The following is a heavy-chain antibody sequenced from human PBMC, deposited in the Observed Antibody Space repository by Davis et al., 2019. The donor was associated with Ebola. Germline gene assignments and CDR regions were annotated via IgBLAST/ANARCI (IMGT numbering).Heavy chain of an antibody. CDR3: AGSPYYFFDL. CDR1: GVSISSTNYY. CDR2: IYYRGSS. J-gene: IGHJ4*02. Sequence: SETLSLTCTVSGVSISSTNYYWAWIRQPPGKGLEWIGSIYYRGSSYYNVSLRSRITMSIDTSKNQFSLRLTSVTAADTAVYYCAGSPYYFFDLWGQGTLVTVSS. V-gene: IGHV4-39*01. D-gene: IGHD2-21*01.